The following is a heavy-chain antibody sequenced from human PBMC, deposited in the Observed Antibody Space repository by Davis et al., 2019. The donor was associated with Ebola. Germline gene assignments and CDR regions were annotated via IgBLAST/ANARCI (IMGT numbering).Heavy chain of an antibody. D-gene: IGHD3-22*01. CDR2: INHSGSI. CDR3: ARGLTYYYDSSGYY. V-gene: IGHV4-34*01. CDR1: GGSFSRYY. J-gene: IGHJ4*02. Sequence: SETLSLTCAVYGGSFSRYYWSWIRQPPGKGLEWIGEINHSGSINYNPSLKSRVTISVDTSKNQFSLKLNSVTAADTAVYYCARGLTYYYDSSGYYWGQGTLVTVSS.